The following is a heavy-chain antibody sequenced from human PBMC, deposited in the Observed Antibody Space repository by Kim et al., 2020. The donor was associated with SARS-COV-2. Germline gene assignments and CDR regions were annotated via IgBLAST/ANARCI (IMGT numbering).Heavy chain of an antibody. CDR2: ISYGATNK. CDR3: ARDTLRFLEWSHEDAKKYYYYHGMDA. J-gene: IGHJ6*02. CDR1: GFTFSSYA. Sequence: GGSLRLSCAASGFTFSSYAMHWVRQAPGKGLEWVAVISYGATNKYYVDAVKGRFTISRDNSKSTLYLQMNSLRAEDTAVYYCARDTLRFLEWSHEDAKKYYYYHGMDAWGQGTTVTVSS. V-gene: IGHV3-30*04. D-gene: IGHD3-3*01.